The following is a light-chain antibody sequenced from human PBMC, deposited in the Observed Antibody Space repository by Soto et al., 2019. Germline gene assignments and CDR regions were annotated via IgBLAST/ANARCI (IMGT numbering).Light chain of an antibody. J-gene: IGKJ1*01. V-gene: IGKV1-6*01. CDR1: QGIRND. CDR2: AAS. CDR3: LQDYNYPRT. Sequence: IQFTQSPSFLSASVGDRVTMSCRASQGIRNDLGWYQQKPGKAPKLPIHAASILPSGVPSRFSGSGSDTDFTLTISRLQPEDFETYYCLQDYNYPRTFGQGTKVDIK.